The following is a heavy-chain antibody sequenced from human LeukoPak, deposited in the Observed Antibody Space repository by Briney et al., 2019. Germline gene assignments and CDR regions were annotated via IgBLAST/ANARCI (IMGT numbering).Heavy chain of an antibody. CDR3: ARTQWEPEYYFDY. Sequence: SETLSLTCTVSGGSISSSSYYWGWIRQPPGKGLEWIGSIYYSGSTYYNPSLKSRVTMSVDTSKNQFSLKLSSVTAADTAVYYCARTQWEPEYYFDYWGQGTLVTVSS. CDR2: IYYSGST. V-gene: IGHV4-39*01. D-gene: IGHD1-26*01. J-gene: IGHJ4*02. CDR1: GGSISSSSYY.